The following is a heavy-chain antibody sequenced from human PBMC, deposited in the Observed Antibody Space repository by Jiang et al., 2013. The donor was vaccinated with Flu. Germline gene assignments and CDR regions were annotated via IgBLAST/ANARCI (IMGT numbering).Heavy chain of an antibody. D-gene: IGHD1-14*01. J-gene: IGHJ4*02. CDR3: ARGYGDFDY. V-gene: IGHV1-46*03. CDR2: INPSGGST. Sequence: LEWMGIINPSGGSTNYAQKFQGRVTMTRDTSTSTVYMELSSLRSEDTAVYYCARGYGDFDYWGQGTLVTVSS.